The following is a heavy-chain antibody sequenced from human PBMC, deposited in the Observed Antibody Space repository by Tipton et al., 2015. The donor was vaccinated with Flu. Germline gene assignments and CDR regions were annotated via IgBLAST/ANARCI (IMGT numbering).Heavy chain of an antibody. V-gene: IGHV1-69*06. D-gene: IGHD3-10*01. CDR3: ARTTFSSGELDYDYYYMDV. J-gene: IGHJ6*03. Sequence: QLVQSGAEVKKPGSSVKVSCKSSGGTFSDNAINWVRQAPGQGLEWMGGIILIFGTTDYAQKFQGRVTLTADKSTGTAYMELGSLRSEDTAVYYCARTTFSSGELDYDYYYMDVWGRGTMVTVSS. CDR2: IILIFGTT. CDR1: GGTFSDNA.